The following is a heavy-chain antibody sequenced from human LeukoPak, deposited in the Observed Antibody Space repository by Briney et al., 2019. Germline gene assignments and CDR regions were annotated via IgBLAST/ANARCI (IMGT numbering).Heavy chain of an antibody. V-gene: IGHV4-39*07. D-gene: IGHD4/OR15-4a*01. J-gene: IGHJ4*02. Sequence: PSETLFLTCAVSGASISGSGYYWGWIRQPPGKGLEWIGNIYYSGSTYYNASLQSRVTISIDMSKNEFSLKLSSVTAADTAVYYRARDYYGAVDYWGQGTLVTVSS. CDR1: GASISGSGYY. CDR3: ARDYYGAVDY. CDR2: IYYSGST.